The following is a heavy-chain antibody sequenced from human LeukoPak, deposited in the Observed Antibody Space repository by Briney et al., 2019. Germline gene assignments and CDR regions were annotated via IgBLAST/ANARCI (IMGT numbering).Heavy chain of an antibody. CDR2: ISGGIMINT. V-gene: IGHV3-23*01. J-gene: IGHJ3*02. CDR3: AKDPVVGAPHVFDI. CDR1: GFTFSSYG. Sequence: GRSLRLSCAASGFTFSSYGMHWVRQAPGKGLEWVAAISGGIMINTYYTDSVKGRFTISRDNSKNTLYLQMNSLRDDDTAVYYCAKDPVVGAPHVFDIWGQGTMVTVSS. D-gene: IGHD3-16*02.